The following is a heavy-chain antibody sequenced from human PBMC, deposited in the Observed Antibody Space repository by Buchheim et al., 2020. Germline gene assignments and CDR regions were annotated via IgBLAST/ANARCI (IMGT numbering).Heavy chain of an antibody. J-gene: IGHJ4*02. CDR2: IYYSGST. V-gene: IGHV4-59*01. CDR3: ARGRSDQLLFY. Sequence: QVQLQESGPGLVMPSETLSLTCTVSGGSISSYYWSLIRQPPGKGLEWIGYIYYSGSTNYDPPLKGRITISVDTSKNQFSLKLSSVTTADTAVYYCARGRSDQLLFYWGQGTL. D-gene: IGHD2-2*01. CDR1: GGSISSYY.